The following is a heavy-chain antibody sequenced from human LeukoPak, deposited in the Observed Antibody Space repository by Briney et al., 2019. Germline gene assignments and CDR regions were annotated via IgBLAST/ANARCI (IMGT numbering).Heavy chain of an antibody. CDR3: AGRYCSSTSCYSDY. D-gene: IGHD2-2*02. CDR2: IRYDGSNK. Sequence: PGGSLRLSCAASGFTFSSYGMHWVRQAPGKGLEWVAFIRYDGSNKYYADSVKSRFTISRDNSKNTLYLQMNSLRAEDTAVYYCAGRYCSSTSCYSDYWGQGTLATVSS. V-gene: IGHV3-30*02. J-gene: IGHJ4*02. CDR1: GFTFSSYG.